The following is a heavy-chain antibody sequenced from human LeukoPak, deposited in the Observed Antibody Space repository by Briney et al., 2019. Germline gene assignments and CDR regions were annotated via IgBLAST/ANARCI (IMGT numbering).Heavy chain of an antibody. CDR3: ARGYYGLGSNHDAFDI. V-gene: IGHV4-59*01. CDR1: GGSISSYY. J-gene: IGHJ3*02. CDR2: IYYSGST. D-gene: IGHD3-10*01. Sequence: SETLSLTCTVSGGSISSYYWSWIRQPPGKGLEWIGYIYYSGSTNYNPSLKSRATISVDTSKNQFSLKLSSVTAADTAVYYCARGYYGLGSNHDAFDIWGQGTMVTVSS.